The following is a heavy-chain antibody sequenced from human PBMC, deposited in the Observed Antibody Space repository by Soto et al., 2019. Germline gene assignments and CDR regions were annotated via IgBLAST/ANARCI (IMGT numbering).Heavy chain of an antibody. J-gene: IGHJ4*02. CDR2: VSAYNVNT. CDR3: ARAGGTQLFDY. CDR1: GYTFTSHG. D-gene: IGHD1-1*01. Sequence: ASVKVSCKASGYTFTSHGISWVRQAPGQGLEWMGWVSAYNVNTKDAQNVQGRVTMTTDRSTTTAYLELRSLTSDDTAVYYCARAGGTQLFDYWGQGTLVTVSS. V-gene: IGHV1-18*04.